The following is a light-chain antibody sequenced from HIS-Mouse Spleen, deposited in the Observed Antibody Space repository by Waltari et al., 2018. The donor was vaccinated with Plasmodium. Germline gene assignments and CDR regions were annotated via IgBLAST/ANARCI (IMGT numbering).Light chain of an antibody. Sequence: DIQMTQSPSSLSASVGDRVTITCQASQDISNYLNWYQQKPGKAPNLLMYDASNLETRVPSRFSGSGSGTDFTFTISSLQPEDIATYYCQQYDNLPYTFGQGTKLEIK. CDR2: DAS. J-gene: IGKJ2*01. CDR3: QQYDNLPYT. V-gene: IGKV1-33*01. CDR1: QDISNY.